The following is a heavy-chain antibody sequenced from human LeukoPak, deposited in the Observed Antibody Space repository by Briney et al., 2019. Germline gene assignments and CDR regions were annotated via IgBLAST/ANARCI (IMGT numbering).Heavy chain of an antibody. V-gene: IGHV4-34*01. D-gene: IGHD3-3*01. CDR2: INHSGSN. Sequence: PSETLSLACAVYGGSFSGYYWSWISQPPGKGMEWIGEINHSGSNNYNPTLKSEATISVDTSKNQFSLKLGSVTAADTAVYYWARWATIFGVVTMAFDPWGQGTLVTVSS. CDR1: GGSFSGYY. CDR3: ARWATIFGVVTMAFDP. J-gene: IGHJ5*02.